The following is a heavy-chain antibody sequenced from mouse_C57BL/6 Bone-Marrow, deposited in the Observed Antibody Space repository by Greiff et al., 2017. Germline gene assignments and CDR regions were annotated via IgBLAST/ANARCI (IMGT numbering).Heavy chain of an antibody. CDR2: IHPNSGST. CDR1: GYTFTSYW. J-gene: IGHJ1*03. Sequence: QVQLQQPGAELVKPGASVKLSCKASGYTFTSYWMHWVKQRPGQGLEWIGMIHPNSGSTNYNEKFKSKATLTVDKSSSTAYMQLSSLTSEDSAVYYCALYGNDVGWYFDVWGTGTTVTVSS. D-gene: IGHD2-2*01. CDR3: ALYGNDVGWYFDV. V-gene: IGHV1-64*01.